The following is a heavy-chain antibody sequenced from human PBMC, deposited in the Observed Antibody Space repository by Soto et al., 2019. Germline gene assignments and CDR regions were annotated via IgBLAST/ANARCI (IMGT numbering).Heavy chain of an antibody. CDR3: ARNPYVRGNYYFFDT. J-gene: IGHJ4*02. Sequence: PSETLSLTCSGSGASIRSYFWSWVRQPAGQGLEWIGHIYIRGTTSYNPSLEGRVTLSLDTSKNQVSLVVTSVTAADTAVYYCARNPYVRGNYYFFDTLGPGTLVTVSS. D-gene: IGHD3-10*02. CDR1: GASIRSYF. CDR2: IYIRGTT. V-gene: IGHV4-4*07.